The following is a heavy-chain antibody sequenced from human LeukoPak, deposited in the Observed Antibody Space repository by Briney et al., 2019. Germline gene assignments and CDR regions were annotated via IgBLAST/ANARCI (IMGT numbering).Heavy chain of an antibody. V-gene: IGHV1-69*01. CDR3: ARGYSSSWPTRWYFDY. J-gene: IGHJ4*02. D-gene: IGHD6-13*01. Sequence: SVKVSCKASGGTFTSYAISWVRQAPGQGLGWMGGIIPIFGTANYAQKFQGRVTITADESTSTAYMELSSLRSEDTAVYYCARGYSSSWPTRWYFDYWGQGTLVTVSS. CDR1: GGTFTSYA. CDR2: IIPIFGTA.